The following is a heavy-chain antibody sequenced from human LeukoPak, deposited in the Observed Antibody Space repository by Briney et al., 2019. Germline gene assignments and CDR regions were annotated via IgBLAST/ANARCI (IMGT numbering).Heavy chain of an antibody. D-gene: IGHD3-16*01. CDR2: ISYDGSNK. J-gene: IGHJ3*02. CDR1: GFTFSNYA. V-gene: IGHV3-30*14. Sequence: GGSLRLSCAASGFTFSNYAMRWVRQAPGKGLEWVAVISYDGSNKYYADSVKGRFTISRDNSKNTLYLQMNSLRAEDTAVYYCARTSKVTSVMDIWGQGTMVTVSS. CDR3: ARTSKVTSVMDI.